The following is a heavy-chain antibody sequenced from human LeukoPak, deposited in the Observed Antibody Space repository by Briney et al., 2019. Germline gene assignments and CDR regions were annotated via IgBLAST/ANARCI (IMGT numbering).Heavy chain of an antibody. D-gene: IGHD5-24*01. J-gene: IGHJ4*02. CDR3: ARDGRLHFDTPGVDY. V-gene: IGHV3-7*05. CDR1: GFTFSSYW. CDR2: IKQDGSEN. Sequence: PGGSLRLSCAASGFTFSSYWMSWVRQAPGKALEWVANIKQDGSENYYADSVKGRFTITTDNAKNSLYPQMNSLRAEDTAVYYCARDGRLHFDTPGVDYWGQGTLVTVSS.